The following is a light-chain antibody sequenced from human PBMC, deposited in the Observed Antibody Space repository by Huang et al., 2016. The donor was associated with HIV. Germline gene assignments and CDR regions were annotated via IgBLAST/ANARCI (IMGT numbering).Light chain of an antibody. V-gene: IGKV1-39*01. Sequence: DIQMTQSPPSLSASLGDRVTITCRASQSITTYLNWYRHKPGEAPELLIHATSTLQNGVPSRFSGGGSGTDFTLTITNLQPEDVASYYCQQSYNQPYTFGRGTKVDIK. CDR1: QSITTY. CDR2: ATS. J-gene: IGKJ2*01. CDR3: QQSYNQPYT.